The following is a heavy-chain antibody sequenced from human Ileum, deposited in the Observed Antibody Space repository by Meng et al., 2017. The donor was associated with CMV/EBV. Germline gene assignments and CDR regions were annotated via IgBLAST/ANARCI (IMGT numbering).Heavy chain of an antibody. J-gene: IGHJ4*02. CDR3: ARDLTNKWFYY. V-gene: IGHV4-39*07. CDR1: GDPSSSGSHS. CDR2: MYFSGIA. Sequence: QVEASGPGMGKPAEPLALTCSASGDPSSSGSHSWAWFRRPPGKRLEWIGSMYFSGIADYNPSLKSRVTISLHATQKQFSLRLTSVTAADSAVYFCARDLTNKWFYYWGQGTLVTVSS. D-gene: IGHD1-26*01.